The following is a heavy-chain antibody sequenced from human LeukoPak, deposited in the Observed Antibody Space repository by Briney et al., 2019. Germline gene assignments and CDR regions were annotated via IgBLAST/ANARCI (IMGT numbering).Heavy chain of an antibody. Sequence: PGGSLRLSCAASGFTVSSNYMSWVRQAPGKGLEWVSVIYSGGSTYYADSVKGRFTISRDNSKNTLYLQMNSLSAEDTAVYYCASPVSGYNRPCYYYYGMDVWGQGTTVTVSS. CDR3: ASPVSGYNRPCYYYYGMDV. D-gene: IGHD5-24*01. CDR1: GFTVSSNY. CDR2: IYSGGST. V-gene: IGHV3-53*01. J-gene: IGHJ6*02.